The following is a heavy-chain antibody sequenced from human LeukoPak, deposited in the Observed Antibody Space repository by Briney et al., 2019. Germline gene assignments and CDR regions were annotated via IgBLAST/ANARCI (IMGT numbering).Heavy chain of an antibody. Sequence: ASVKVSCKASGYTFTSYGISWVRQAPGQGLEWMGWISAYNGNTNYAQKLQGRVTMTTDTSTSTAYMELSSLRSEDTAVYYCAREAKGYYDSSGYYSYNWFDPWGQGTLVTVSS. CDR1: GYTFTSYG. CDR3: AREAKGYYDSSGYYSYNWFDP. V-gene: IGHV1-18*01. D-gene: IGHD3-22*01. J-gene: IGHJ5*02. CDR2: ISAYNGNT.